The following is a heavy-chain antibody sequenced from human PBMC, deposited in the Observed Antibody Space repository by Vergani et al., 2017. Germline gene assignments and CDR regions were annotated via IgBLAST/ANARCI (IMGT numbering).Heavy chain of an antibody. J-gene: IGHJ4*02. V-gene: IGHV3-21*01. CDR3: ARDRYYLGSGSYPTFDY. D-gene: IGHD3-10*01. CDR1: GFTFSSYS. Sequence: EVQLVESGGGLVKRGGSLRLSCAASGFTFSSYSMNWVRQAPGKGLEWVSSISSSSSYIHYSDSLKGRFTISRDNAKSSLYLQMNSLRAEDTGVYYCARDRYYLGSGSYPTFDYWGQGTLVTVSS. CDR2: ISSSSSYI.